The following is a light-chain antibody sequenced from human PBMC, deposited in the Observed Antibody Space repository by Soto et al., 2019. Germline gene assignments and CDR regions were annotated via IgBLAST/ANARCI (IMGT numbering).Light chain of an antibody. CDR2: GAS. V-gene: IGKV3-20*01. CDR1: QSVSSSY. CDR3: QQYGRSPGT. J-gene: IGKJ2*01. Sequence: EIVLTQSPGTLSLSPGERATLSCRASQSVSSSYLAWYQQKPGQAPRLLIYGASSRATGIPDRFSGSGSGTDLTLTISRLEPEDFAVYYCQQYGRSPGTFGQGTKLEIK.